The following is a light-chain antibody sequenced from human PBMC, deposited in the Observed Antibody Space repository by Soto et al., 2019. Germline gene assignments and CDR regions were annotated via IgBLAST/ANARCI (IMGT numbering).Light chain of an antibody. CDR3: RSYPHFNLSL. V-gene: IGLV2-14*03. J-gene: IGLJ1*01. CDR1: SSDVGGYNY. Sequence: QSALTQPASVSGAPGQSTSISCTGTSSDVGGYNYVSWYQHQPGKAPKLVIFDVSGRPSGISNRFSGSKSGNTASLTISGLRPEDEADYYCRSYPHFNLSLFATGTKVTV. CDR2: DVS.